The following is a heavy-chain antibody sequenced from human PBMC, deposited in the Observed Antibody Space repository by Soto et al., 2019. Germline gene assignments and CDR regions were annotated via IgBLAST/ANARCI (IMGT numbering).Heavy chain of an antibody. CDR2: TYYRPRWYN. Sequence: QAQLQQSGPGLVRPSQTLSLTCAISGASVSSNSAAWNWISQSPSRGLEWLGRTYYRPRWYNEYAVSVRSRIPVRPDTSNNQFSLHPHSVTPEHTAVYFCGGTSSLQWYYMAVWDEGSTVTVSS. J-gene: IGHJ6*03. CDR3: GGTSSLQWYYMAV. CDR1: GASVSSNSAA. D-gene: IGHD1-7*01. V-gene: IGHV6-1*01.